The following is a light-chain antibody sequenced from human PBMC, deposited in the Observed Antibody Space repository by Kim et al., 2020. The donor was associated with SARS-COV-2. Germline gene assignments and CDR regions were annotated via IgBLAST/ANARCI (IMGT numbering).Light chain of an antibody. CDR2: EVT. CDR1: SGDVGAYDY. J-gene: IGLJ2*01. V-gene: IGLV2-14*01. Sequence: GQSVTISCTGASGDVGAYDYVSWYQQHPGKAPILMIYEVTRRPSGVPNRFSGSKSGNTASLTISGLQAEDEADYYCSSCTGSSTLVFGGGTQLTVL. CDR3: SSCTGSSTLV.